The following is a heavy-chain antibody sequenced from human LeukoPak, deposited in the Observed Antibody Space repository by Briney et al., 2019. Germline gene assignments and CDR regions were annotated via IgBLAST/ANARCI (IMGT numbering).Heavy chain of an antibody. Sequence: SETLSLTCTLSGGSMSSYYWSWMPQPPGKGGVGIGYIYYGGSTHYNPSVKSRVAISVDTSKNQFSLKLSSVTAADTAVYCCALTSYYDSGGYYYDGVDYWGEGTLVTVSS. V-gene: IGHV4-59*08. CDR1: GGSMSSYY. CDR2: IYYGGST. CDR3: ALTSYYDSGGYYYDGVDY. D-gene: IGHD3-22*01. J-gene: IGHJ4*02.